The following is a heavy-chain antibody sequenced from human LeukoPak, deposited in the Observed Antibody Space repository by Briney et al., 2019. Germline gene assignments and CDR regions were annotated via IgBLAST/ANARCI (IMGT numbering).Heavy chain of an antibody. CDR2: ISSSSSTI. V-gene: IGHV3-48*01. D-gene: IGHD3-22*01. CDR1: GFTFSSYS. Sequence: GGSLRLSCAASGFTFSSYSMNWVRQAPGKGLAWVSYISSSSSTIYYADSVKGRFTISRDNAKNSLYLQMNSLRAEDTAVYYCARLYYYDSSGYYSPRGDYWGQGTLVTVSS. CDR3: ARLYYYDSSGYYSPRGDY. J-gene: IGHJ4*02.